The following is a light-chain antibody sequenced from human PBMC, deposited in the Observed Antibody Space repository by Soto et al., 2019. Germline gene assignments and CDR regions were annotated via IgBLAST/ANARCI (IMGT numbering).Light chain of an antibody. CDR1: QSVSTK. V-gene: IGKV3-15*01. Sequence: EIVMTQSPATLSVSPGERATLSCRASQSVSTKLAWYKQKPGQAPRLLIYGASTRATGIPARFSGSGSGTEFTLTISSLQSEDFAVYYCQQYVTSSPRTFGQGTKVEIK. CDR3: QQYVTSSPRT. CDR2: GAS. J-gene: IGKJ1*01.